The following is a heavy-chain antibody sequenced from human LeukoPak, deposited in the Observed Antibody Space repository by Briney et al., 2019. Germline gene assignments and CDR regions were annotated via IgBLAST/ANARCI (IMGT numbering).Heavy chain of an antibody. CDR1: GYTFTTHG. D-gene: IGHD3-10*01. CDR2: ISAHNGNT. V-gene: IGHV1-18*01. CDR3: ARDGFFEL. J-gene: IGHJ2*01. Sequence: ASVKVSCKASGYTFTTHGIAWVRQAPGQGLEWMGWISAHNGNTNYAQSLQGGVTMTTDTSTNTAYMELRSLRSDDTAVYYCARDGFFELWGRGTQVTASS.